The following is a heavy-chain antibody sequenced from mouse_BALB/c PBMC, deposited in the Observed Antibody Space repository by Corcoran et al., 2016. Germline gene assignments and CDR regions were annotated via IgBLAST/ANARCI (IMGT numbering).Heavy chain of an antibody. CDR2: IFPGDGST. Sequence: QVQLQQSGAELVKPGASVKLSCKASGYTFTSYDINWVRQRPEQGLEWIGWIFPGDGSTKYNEKFKGKATLTTDKSSSTAYMQLSRLTSEDSAVYCCARSEDYDWYFDVWGAGTTVTVSS. V-gene: IGHV1S56*01. J-gene: IGHJ1*01. CDR3: ARSEDYDWYFDV. CDR1: GYTFTSYD. D-gene: IGHD2-4*01.